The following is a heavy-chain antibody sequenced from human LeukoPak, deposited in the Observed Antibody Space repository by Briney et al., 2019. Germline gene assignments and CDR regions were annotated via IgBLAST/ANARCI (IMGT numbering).Heavy chain of an antibody. J-gene: IGHJ6*02. V-gene: IGHV4-34*01. CDR1: GGSISSYY. CDR3: ARGGPGDFWSGYYLYGMDV. CDR2: INHSGST. D-gene: IGHD3-3*01. Sequence: SETLSLTCTVSGGSISSYYWSWIRQPPGKGLEWIGEINHSGSTNYNPSLKSRVTISVDTSKNQFSLKLSSVTAADTAVYYCARGGPGDFWSGYYLYGMDVWGQGTTVTVSS.